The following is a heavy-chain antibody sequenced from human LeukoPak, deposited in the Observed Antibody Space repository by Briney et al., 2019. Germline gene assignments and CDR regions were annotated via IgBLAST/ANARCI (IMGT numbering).Heavy chain of an antibody. J-gene: IGHJ4*02. Sequence: SETLSLTCAVYGGSFSDYYWTWIRQSPGKGLEWIGEINHSGSTNYNPSLKSRVVMSIDTSKTQFSLKLTSVTGADTGVYYCAREGATVAGKTSLDYWGQGTPVTVSS. CDR1: GGSFSDYY. V-gene: IGHV4-34*01. CDR3: AREGATVAGKTSLDY. D-gene: IGHD6-19*01. CDR2: INHSGST.